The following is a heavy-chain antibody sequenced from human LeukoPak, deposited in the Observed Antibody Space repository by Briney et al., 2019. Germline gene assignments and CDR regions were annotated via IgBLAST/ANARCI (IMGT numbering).Heavy chain of an antibody. D-gene: IGHD3-16*02. CDR1: GFTFSTYA. J-gene: IGHJ1*01. CDR2: IWFDGSEQ. Sequence: GGSLRLSCAASGFTFSTYAIHWVRQAPGKGLEWVAVIWFDGSEQYYADSVKGRFIISRDNSKSTSNLQLNSLRAEDTAVHYCAREGDSRWGELSPWGQGTLVTVSS. CDR3: AREGDSRWGELSP. V-gene: IGHV3-33*01.